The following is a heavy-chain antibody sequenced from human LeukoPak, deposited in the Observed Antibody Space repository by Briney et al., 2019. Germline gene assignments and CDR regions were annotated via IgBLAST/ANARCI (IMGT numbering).Heavy chain of an antibody. CDR3: ARVGDSSGYYLGAFDY. CDR2: INHSGST. Sequence: PSETLSLTCAVYGGSFSGYYWSWLRQPPGKGLEWIGDINHSGSTNYNPSLKSRVTISLDTSKNQFSLKLSSVTAADTAVYYCARVGDSSGYYLGAFDYWGQGTLVTVSS. CDR1: GGSFSGYY. J-gene: IGHJ4*02. V-gene: IGHV4-34*01. D-gene: IGHD3-22*01.